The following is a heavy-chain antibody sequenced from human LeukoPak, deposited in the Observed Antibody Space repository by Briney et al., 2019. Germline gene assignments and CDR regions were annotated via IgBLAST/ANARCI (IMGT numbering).Heavy chain of an antibody. D-gene: IGHD3-10*01. J-gene: IGHJ4*02. CDR1: GGSINSYY. CDR2: IYASETT. Sequence: SETLSLTCTVSGGSINSYYWGWVRQPAGKGLEWLGRIYASETTNYSPSFKSRLTMSLDPSKNQFSLKLRSVTAAHTAVYYCGRQGYTASYYFVDYWSQGPLVPLSS. CDR3: GRQGYTASYYFVDY. V-gene: IGHV4-4*07.